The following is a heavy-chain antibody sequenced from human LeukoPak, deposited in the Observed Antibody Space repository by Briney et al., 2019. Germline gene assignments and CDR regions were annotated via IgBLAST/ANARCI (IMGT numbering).Heavy chain of an antibody. CDR1: GYTFTNYY. J-gene: IGHJ4*02. V-gene: IGHV1-46*01. CDR2: IKPGGDST. D-gene: IGHD3-10*01. Sequence: ASVKVSCKASGYTFTNYYIHWVRQAPGQGLEWMGVIKPGGDSTSSARIFQGRVYMTSDTSTSTVYMELSGLRSDDTAVYYCARVQVQHYYMLRHFDYWGQGTLVTVSS. CDR3: ARVQVQHYYMLRHFDY.